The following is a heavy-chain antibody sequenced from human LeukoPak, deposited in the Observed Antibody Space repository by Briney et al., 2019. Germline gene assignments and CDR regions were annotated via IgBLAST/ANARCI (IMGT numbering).Heavy chain of an antibody. CDR1: GLTFSNFP. Sequence: GGSLRLSCAASGLTFSNFPMDWVRQAPGKGLEWVALIQDDGATTNYVDSVRGRFTISRDNSKSTVYLQMNSLKRDDTAVYYCATQSITLVVVISPFDYWGQGTLVTVSS. D-gene: IGHD3-22*01. J-gene: IGHJ4*02. V-gene: IGHV3-30*02. CDR2: IQDDGATT. CDR3: ATQSITLVVVISPFDY.